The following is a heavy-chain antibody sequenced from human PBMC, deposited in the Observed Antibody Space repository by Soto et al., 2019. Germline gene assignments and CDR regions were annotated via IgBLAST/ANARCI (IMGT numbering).Heavy chain of an antibody. CDR1: GGSISSYY. V-gene: IGHV4-59*01. D-gene: IGHD1-1*01. J-gene: IGHJ4*02. CDR3: DRGEERVALPEGY. Sequence: QVQLQESGPGLVKPSETLSLTCTVSGGSISSYYWSWIRQPPGKGLEWIGYIYYSGSTKYNPSLKVLVTTSVDTSEHQVSLKLSSVTAAATAVYYRDRGEERVALPEGYWGQGTLVTVSS. CDR2: IYYSGST.